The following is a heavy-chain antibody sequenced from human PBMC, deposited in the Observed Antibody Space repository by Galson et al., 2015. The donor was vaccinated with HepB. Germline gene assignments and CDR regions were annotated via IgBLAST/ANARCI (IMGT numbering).Heavy chain of an antibody. CDR2: ISGSGGST. CDR1: GFTFSSYA. Sequence: SLRLSCAASGFTFSSYAMSWVRQAPGKGLEWASAISGSGGSTYYADSVKGRFTISRDNSKNTLYLQMNSLRAEDTAVYYCAKDRVLLWFGDETGAFDIWGQGTMVTVSS. J-gene: IGHJ3*02. D-gene: IGHD3-10*01. V-gene: IGHV3-23*01. CDR3: AKDRVLLWFGDETGAFDI.